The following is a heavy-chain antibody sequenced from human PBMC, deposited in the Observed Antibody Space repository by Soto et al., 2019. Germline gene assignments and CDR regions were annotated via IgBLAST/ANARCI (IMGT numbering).Heavy chain of an antibody. CDR2: ISAYNGNT. Sequence: QVQLVQSGAEVKKPGASVKVSCKASGYTFTSYGISWVRQAPGQGLEWMGWISAYNGNTNYAQKLQGRVTMTKDTSTSTAYRELRSLRSDDTAVYYCARKDSSWPPRPYGMDVWGQGTTVTVSS. CDR1: GYTFTSYG. V-gene: IGHV1-18*01. D-gene: IGHD6-13*01. CDR3: ARKDSSWPPRPYGMDV. J-gene: IGHJ6*02.